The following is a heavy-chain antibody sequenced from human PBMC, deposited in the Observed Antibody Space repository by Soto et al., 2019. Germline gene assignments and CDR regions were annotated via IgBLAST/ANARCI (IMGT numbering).Heavy chain of an antibody. CDR3: ARGVSGRWFGELWAFDY. CDR2: INPNSGGT. D-gene: IGHD3-10*01. Sequence: QVQLVQSGAEVKKPGASVKVSCKASGYTFTGYYMHWVRQAPGQGLEWMGWINPNSGGTNNAQKFQGWVTMTRDTSISNAYMELGGRRSDDRAVYYCARGVSGRWFGELWAFDYWGQGTLVTVSS. CDR1: GYTFTGYY. V-gene: IGHV1-2*04. J-gene: IGHJ4*02.